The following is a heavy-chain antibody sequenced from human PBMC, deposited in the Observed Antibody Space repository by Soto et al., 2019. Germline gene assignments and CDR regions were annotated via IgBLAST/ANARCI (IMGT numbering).Heavy chain of an antibody. CDR3: ARVRSGSYFTVGWYFDL. Sequence: EVQLVESGGGLIQPGGSLRLSCAASGFTVSSNYMSWVRQAPGKGLEWVSVIYSGGSTYYADSVKGRFTISRDNSKNTRYLQMNSLRAEDTDVYYCARVRSGSYFTVGWYFDLWGRGPLVTVSS. CDR1: GFTVSSNY. CDR2: IYSGGST. J-gene: IGHJ2*01. V-gene: IGHV3-53*01. D-gene: IGHD1-26*01.